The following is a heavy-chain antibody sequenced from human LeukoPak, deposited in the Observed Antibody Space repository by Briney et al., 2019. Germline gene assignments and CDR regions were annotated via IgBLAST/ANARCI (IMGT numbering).Heavy chain of an antibody. J-gene: IGHJ4*02. V-gene: IGHV3-21*01. CDR2: ISSSSSYI. CDR3: ARDPTGSSSWDDY. CDR1: GFTFSSYS. D-gene: IGHD6-13*01. Sequence: GGSLRLSCAASGFTFSSYSMNWVRQAPGKGLEWVSSISSSSSYIYYADSVKGRFTISRDNAKNSLYLQMNSLRAEDTAVYYCARDPTGSSSWDDYWGQGTLVTVSS.